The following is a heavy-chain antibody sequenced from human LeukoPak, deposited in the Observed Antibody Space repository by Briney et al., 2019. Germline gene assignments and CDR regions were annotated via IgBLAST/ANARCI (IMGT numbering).Heavy chain of an antibody. CDR1: GGSISSGGYS. Sequence: SETLSLTCAVSGGSISSGGYSWSWIRQPPGKGLEWIGYIYHSGSTYYNPSLKSRVTISVDRSKNHFSLKLTSVTAADTAVYYCARDRELAALDPWGQGTLVIVSS. D-gene: IGHD1-26*01. CDR3: ARDRELAALDP. V-gene: IGHV4-30-2*01. J-gene: IGHJ5*02. CDR2: IYHSGST.